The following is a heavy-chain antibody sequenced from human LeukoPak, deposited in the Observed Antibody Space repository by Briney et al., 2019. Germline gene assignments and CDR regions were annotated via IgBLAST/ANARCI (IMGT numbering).Heavy chain of an antibody. J-gene: IGHJ4*02. D-gene: IGHD4-17*01. CDR3: TRAALNDYAAN. V-gene: IGHV3-53*01. Sequence: PGGSLRLSCAASGFTVSNSYMSWVRQAPGKGLEWVSMIYVGGSTFYAGSVKGRFTISRDNSKNTLYLQTDSLRAEDTAIYYCTRAALNDYAANWGQGSLVTVSS. CDR2: IYVGGST. CDR1: GFTVSNSY.